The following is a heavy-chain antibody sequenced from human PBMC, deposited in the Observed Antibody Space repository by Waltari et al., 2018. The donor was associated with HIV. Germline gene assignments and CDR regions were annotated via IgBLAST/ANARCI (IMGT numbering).Heavy chain of an antibody. CDR2: IYYSGST. Sequence: QLQLQESGPGLVKPSETLSLTCTVSGGSISSSSYYWGWIRQPPGKGREWIGSIYYSGSTYSNPSLKSRVTISVDTSKNQFSLKLSSVTAADTAVYYCARGMTTVDQFDYWGQGTLVTVSS. CDR3: ARGMTTVDQFDY. V-gene: IGHV4-39*01. CDR1: GGSISSSSYY. D-gene: IGHD4-17*01. J-gene: IGHJ4*02.